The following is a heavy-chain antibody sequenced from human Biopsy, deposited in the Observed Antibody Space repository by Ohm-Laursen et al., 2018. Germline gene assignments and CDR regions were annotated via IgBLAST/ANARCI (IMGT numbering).Heavy chain of an antibody. CDR2: IYYTGST. Sequence: GTLSLTCTVSGDSISTYYWSWIRQPPGKGLQWIGYIYYTGSTNYNPSLRGRVTISVDTSKNQFSLRLSSVTAADTAVFFCARLYRLDDYWNDDPPDAFDVWGQGTRVTVSS. D-gene: IGHD3-3*01. V-gene: IGHV4-59*01. CDR1: GDSISTYY. CDR3: ARLYRLDDYWNDDPPDAFDV. J-gene: IGHJ3*01.